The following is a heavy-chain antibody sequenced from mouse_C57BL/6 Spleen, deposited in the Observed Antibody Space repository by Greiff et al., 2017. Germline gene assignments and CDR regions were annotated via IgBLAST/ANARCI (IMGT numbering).Heavy chain of an antibody. CDR3: ARAGGYYYYGSSYNAMDY. V-gene: IGHV1-53*01. J-gene: IGHJ4*01. CDR2: INPSNGGS. Sequence: QVQLQQPGTELVKPGASVKLSCKASGYTFTSYWMHWVKQRPGQGLEWIGNINPSNGGSNSNEKFKSKATLTVDKSSSTAYMQLSSLTSEDSAVYYCARAGGYYYYGSSYNAMDYWGQGTSVTVSS. D-gene: IGHD1-1*01. CDR1: GYTFTSYW.